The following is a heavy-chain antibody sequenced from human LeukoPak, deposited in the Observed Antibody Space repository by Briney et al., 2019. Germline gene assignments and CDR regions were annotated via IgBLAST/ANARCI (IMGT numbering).Heavy chain of an antibody. D-gene: IGHD2-2*01. CDR1: GFTFSDYY. CDR3: ARDSLIVVVPAEDAFDI. CDR2: ISSSGSTI. J-gene: IGHJ3*02. V-gene: IGHV3-11*01. Sequence: GGSLRLSCAASGFTFSDYYMSWIRQAPGRGLEWASYISSSGSTIYYADSVKGRFTISRDNAKNSLYLQMNSLRAEDTAVYYCARDSLIVVVPAEDAFDIWGQGTMVTVSS.